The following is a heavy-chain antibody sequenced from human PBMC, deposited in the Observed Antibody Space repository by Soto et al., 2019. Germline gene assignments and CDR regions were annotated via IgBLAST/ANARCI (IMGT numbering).Heavy chain of an antibody. Sequence: ITLEESGPTLVKPTETLTLTCTFSGFSLTTGVGVGWVRQPPGKAPEWLALVYWDDDKHYTPSLMSRLTITKDISKGQVVLTMTNMDPVDTATYYCATLTADFWGPGTLVTVSS. CDR1: GFSLTTGVG. J-gene: IGHJ4*02. CDR2: VYWDDDK. CDR3: ATLTADF. V-gene: IGHV2-5*02.